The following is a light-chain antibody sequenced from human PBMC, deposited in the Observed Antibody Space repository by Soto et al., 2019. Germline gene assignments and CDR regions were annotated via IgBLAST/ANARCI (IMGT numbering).Light chain of an antibody. Sequence: SWLAWYHQKPGKAPNLLIFDASNLESGVPSRFSGSGSGTEFILTICRLQREDFRIYYCAPYATYWRFAEGTKVDIK. CDR3: APYATYWR. CDR1: SW. J-gene: IGKJ1*01. CDR2: DAS. V-gene: IGKV1-5*01.